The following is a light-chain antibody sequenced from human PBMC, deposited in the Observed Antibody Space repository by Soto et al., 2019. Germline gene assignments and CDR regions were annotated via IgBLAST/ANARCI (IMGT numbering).Light chain of an antibody. Sequence: EVVMTRTPATLSVSPGEGATLYCRASQSVGKDVAWYQQKPGQAPRLLIFGASVRATGIPSRFSGSGSGTEFTLTISGLQSEDFAVYSCQQYNNWASLTFGGGTKV. CDR1: QSVGKD. CDR3: QQYNNWASLT. J-gene: IGKJ4*01. CDR2: GAS. V-gene: IGKV3-15*01.